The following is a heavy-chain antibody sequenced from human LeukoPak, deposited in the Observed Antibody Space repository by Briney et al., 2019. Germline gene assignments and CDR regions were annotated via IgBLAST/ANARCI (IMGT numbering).Heavy chain of an antibody. D-gene: IGHD3-3*01. CDR2: INHSGST. V-gene: IGHV4-34*01. CDR1: GGSFSGYY. CDR3: ARGPRLVTIFGVVPYWFDP. J-gene: IGHJ5*02. Sequence: SETLSLTCAVYGGSFSGYYWSWIRQPPGKGLEWIGEINHSGSTNYNPSLKSRVTISVDTSKNQFSLKLSSVTAADTAVYYCARGPRLVTIFGVVPYWFDPWGQGALVTVSS.